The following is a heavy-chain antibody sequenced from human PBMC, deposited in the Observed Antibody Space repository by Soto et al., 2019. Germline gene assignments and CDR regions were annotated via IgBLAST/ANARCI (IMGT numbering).Heavy chain of an antibody. CDR2: ISGSGGST. D-gene: IGHD5-18*01. J-gene: IGHJ4*02. Sequence: GGSLRLSCAASGFTFSSYAMSWVRQAPGKGLEWVSAISGSGGSTYYADSVKGRFTISRDNSKNTLYLQMNSLRAEDTAVYYCAKDGGEARGYSYGYTYWGQGTLVTV. V-gene: IGHV3-23*01. CDR3: AKDGGEARGYSYGYTY. CDR1: GFTFSSYA.